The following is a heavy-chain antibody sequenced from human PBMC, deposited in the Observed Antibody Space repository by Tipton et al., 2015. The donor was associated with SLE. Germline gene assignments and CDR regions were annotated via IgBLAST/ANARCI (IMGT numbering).Heavy chain of an antibody. V-gene: IGHV4-38-2*01. CDR2: VYHSGSN. Sequence: TLSLTCVVSGYSISSAYSWGWIRQPPGKGLEWIGTVYHSGSNHYNPSLKSRVTISVDTAKNQFSLKLTSVTAADTAVYYCARLLPMVRGWFDPWGQGTLSPSPQ. D-gene: IGHD3-10*01. CDR3: ARLLPMVRGWFDP. CDR1: GYSISSAYS. J-gene: IGHJ5*02.